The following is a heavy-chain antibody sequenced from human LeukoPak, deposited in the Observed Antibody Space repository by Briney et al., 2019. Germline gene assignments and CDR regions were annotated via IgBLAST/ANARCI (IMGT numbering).Heavy chain of an antibody. CDR1: GGTFSSYT. D-gene: IGHD2-2*01. CDR3: ATFIGYCSSTSCGEGSHFDY. Sequence: SVKVSCKASGGTFSSYTISWVRQAPGQGLEWMGRIIPILGIANYAQKFQGRVTITADKSTSTAYMELSSLRSEDTAVYYCATFIGYCSSTSCGEGSHFDYWGQGTLVTVSS. J-gene: IGHJ4*02. CDR2: IIPILGIA. V-gene: IGHV1-69*02.